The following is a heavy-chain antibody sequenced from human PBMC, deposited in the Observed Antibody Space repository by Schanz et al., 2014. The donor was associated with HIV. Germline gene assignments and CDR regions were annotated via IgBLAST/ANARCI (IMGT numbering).Heavy chain of an antibody. CDR2: ISGSGGGT. V-gene: IGHV3-23*01. Sequence: EVQLLESGGGLVQPGGSLRLTCAASGLTFSGSAMNWVRQAPGKGLEWVSAISGSGGGTFYAGSGKGRFTISRDNSKNMLYLQMTSLRVEDTAVYYCTKDIVAGASEYWGQGTLVIVSS. CDR3: TKDIVAGASEY. D-gene: IGHD6-19*01. CDR1: GLTFSGSA. J-gene: IGHJ4*02.